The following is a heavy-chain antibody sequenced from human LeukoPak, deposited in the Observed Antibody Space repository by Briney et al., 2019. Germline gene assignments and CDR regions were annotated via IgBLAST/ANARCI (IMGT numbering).Heavy chain of an antibody. J-gene: IGHJ4*02. V-gene: IGHV4-39*07. Sequence: SETLSLTCTASGGSISSSSYYWGWIRQPPGKGLEWIGSIYYSGSTYYNPSLKSRVTISVDTSKNQFSLKLSSVTAADTAVYYCARERRSTFDYWGQGTLVTVSS. CDR2: IYYSGST. CDR1: GGSISSSSYY. CDR3: ARERRSTFDY.